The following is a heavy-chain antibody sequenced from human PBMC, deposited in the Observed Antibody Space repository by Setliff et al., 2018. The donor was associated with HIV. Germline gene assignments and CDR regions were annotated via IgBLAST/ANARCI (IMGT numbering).Heavy chain of an antibody. D-gene: IGHD3-22*01. CDR3: ARVNYYDSSGYLGY. CDR2: ISAYNGNT. Sequence: ASVKVSCKASGYIFTSYGISWVRQAPGQGLEWMGWISAYNGNTNYAQKFQGRVSMTIDTSTSTAYMGLRSLRPDDTAVYFCARVNYYDSSGYLGYWGQGTLVTVSS. J-gene: IGHJ4*02. CDR1: GYIFTSYG. V-gene: IGHV1-18*01.